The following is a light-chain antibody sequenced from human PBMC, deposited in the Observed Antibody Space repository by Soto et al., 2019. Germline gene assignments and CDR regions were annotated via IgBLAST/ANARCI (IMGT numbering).Light chain of an antibody. CDR3: CSYAGSTVFDV. V-gene: IGLV2-11*01. CDR2: AVR. CDR1: SSDIGAYNF. Sequence: QSALTQPRSVSGSRGQTVTISCTGSSSDIGAYNFVSWYQQFAGQAPKLLIFAVRKRPAGVPARFSASKSGNTASLTISGLEAEDEADCYCCSYAGSTVFDVFGTGTKVTVL. J-gene: IGLJ1*01.